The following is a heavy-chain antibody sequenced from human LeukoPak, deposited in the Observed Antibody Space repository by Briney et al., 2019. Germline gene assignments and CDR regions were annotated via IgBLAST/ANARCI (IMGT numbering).Heavy chain of an antibody. Sequence: GASVKVSCKASGYTFTGYYMHWVRQAPGQGLEWMGWINPNSGGTNYAQKFQGRVTMTRDTSVSTAYMELSRLRSDDTAVYYCARDLGLDYYDSSGYYYYWGQGTLVTVSS. CDR1: GYTFTGYY. J-gene: IGHJ4*02. V-gene: IGHV1-2*02. CDR3: ARDLGLDYYDSSGYYYY. CDR2: INPNSGGT. D-gene: IGHD3-22*01.